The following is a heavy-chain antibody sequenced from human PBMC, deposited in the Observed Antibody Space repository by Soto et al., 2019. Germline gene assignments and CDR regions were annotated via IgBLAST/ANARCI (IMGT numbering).Heavy chain of an antibody. Sequence: PSETLSLTCTVSGGSIGSYYWSWIRQPPGKGLEWIGYIYYSGSTNYNPSLKSRVTISVDTSKNQFSLKLSSVTAADTAVYYCARDQGSGWYDYWGQGTLVTVSS. D-gene: IGHD6-19*01. CDR2: IYYSGST. CDR1: GGSIGSYY. V-gene: IGHV4-59*01. J-gene: IGHJ4*02. CDR3: ARDQGSGWYDY.